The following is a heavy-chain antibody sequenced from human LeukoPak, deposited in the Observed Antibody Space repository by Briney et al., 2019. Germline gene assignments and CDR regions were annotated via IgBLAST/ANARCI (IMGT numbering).Heavy chain of an antibody. J-gene: IGHJ6*03. CDR1: GYTFTNYW. CDR3: ARHLPYNYYYYMDV. V-gene: IGHV5-51*01. Sequence: GESLKISCKGSGYTFTNYWIGWVRQMPGKGLEFMGIIYPGDSDTRYSPSFQGQVTISVDKSISTAYLQWSSLKASDTAMYYCARHLPYNYYYYMDVWGKGTTVTVSS. CDR2: IYPGDSDT.